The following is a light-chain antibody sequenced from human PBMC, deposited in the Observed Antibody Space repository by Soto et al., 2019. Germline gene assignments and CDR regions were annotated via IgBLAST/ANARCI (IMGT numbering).Light chain of an antibody. V-gene: IGKV3-11*01. CDR2: DAS. CDR1: QSVNTY. J-gene: IGKJ5*01. CDR3: QQSSNSIT. Sequence: EIVLTQSPATLSLSPGERATLSCRASQSVNTYLAWYQQKPGQPPRLLIYDASTRATGIPARFSGSGSGTDFTLTISGLEPEDFVVYYWQQSSNSITFGQGTRLDIK.